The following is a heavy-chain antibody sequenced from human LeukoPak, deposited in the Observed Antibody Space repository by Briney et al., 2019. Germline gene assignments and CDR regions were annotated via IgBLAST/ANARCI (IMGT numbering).Heavy chain of an antibody. Sequence: GRSLRLSCAASGFTFDDYAMHWVRQAPGKGLEWVSGINWNGGSTGYADSVKGRFTISRDNAKNSLYLQMNSLRAEDTALYYCARVKWEQLWSPPNDYWGQGTLVTVSS. CDR2: INWNGGST. CDR3: ARVKWEQLWSPPNDY. V-gene: IGHV3-20*04. D-gene: IGHD5-18*01. J-gene: IGHJ4*02. CDR1: GFTFDDYA.